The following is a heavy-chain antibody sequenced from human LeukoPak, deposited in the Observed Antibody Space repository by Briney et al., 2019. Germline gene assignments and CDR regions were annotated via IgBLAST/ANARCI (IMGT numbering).Heavy chain of an antibody. CDR1: GYNFTNYY. CDR2: MNPSGDTT. J-gene: IGHJ4*02. Sequence: GASVKVSCKTSGYNFTNYYMHWVGQAPGHGLEWMGIMNPSGDTTTYAEKFQGRVTMTRDTSTSTVYMELSSLRSEDTAVYYCARGGALRYFEWFSAYWGQGTLVTVSS. V-gene: IGHV1-46*01. CDR3: ARGGALRYFEWFSAY. D-gene: IGHD3-9*01.